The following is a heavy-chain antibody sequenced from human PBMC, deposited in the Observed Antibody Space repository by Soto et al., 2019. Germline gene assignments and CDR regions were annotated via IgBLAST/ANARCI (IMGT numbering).Heavy chain of an antibody. CDR1: GFNVRSYW. CDR2: IKEDGNEI. CDR3: ARDIGFDYVN. J-gene: IGHJ4*02. D-gene: IGHD3-16*01. Sequence: GGSLRLSCAVSGFNVRSYWMSWVRQAPGKGLEWVAGIKEDGNEIYYLHSVRGRFSISRDSAGNALHLTMNYLRAEDTGVYFCARDIGFDYVNWGQGTLVTVSS. V-gene: IGHV3-7*01.